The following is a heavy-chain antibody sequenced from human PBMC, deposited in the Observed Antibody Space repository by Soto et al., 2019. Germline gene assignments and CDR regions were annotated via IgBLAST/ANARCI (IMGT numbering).Heavy chain of an antibody. CDR2: MSYSGST. Sequence: SETLSLTCTVSGGSISSGGYYWSWIRQHPGKGLEWIGYMSYSGSTYNNPSLKSRVTISVDTSKNQFSLKLSSVTAADTAVYYCARGWSGWRVWLDYWGQGTLVTVSS. CDR3: ARGWSGWRVWLDY. CDR1: GGSISSGGYY. J-gene: IGHJ4*02. D-gene: IGHD6-19*01. V-gene: IGHV4-31*03.